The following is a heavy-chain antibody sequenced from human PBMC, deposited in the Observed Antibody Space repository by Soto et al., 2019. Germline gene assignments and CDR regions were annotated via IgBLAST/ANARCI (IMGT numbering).Heavy chain of an antibody. CDR2: INSDGSST. V-gene: IGHV3-74*01. CDR1: GFTFSSYW. D-gene: IGHD6-6*01. Sequence: GGSLRLSCAASGFTFSSYWMHWVRQAPGKGLVWVSRINSDGSSTSYADSVKGRFTISRDNAKNTLYLQMNSLRAEDTAVYYCARQDLIAALDYWGQGTLVTVSS. CDR3: ARQDLIAALDY. J-gene: IGHJ4*02.